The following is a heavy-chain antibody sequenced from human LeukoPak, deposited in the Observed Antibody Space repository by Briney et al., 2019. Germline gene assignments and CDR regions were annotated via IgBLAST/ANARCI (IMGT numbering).Heavy chain of an antibody. V-gene: IGHV1-3*01. D-gene: IGHD6-13*01. CDR1: GYTFTSYA. J-gene: IGHJ6*04. CDR2: INAGNGNT. Sequence: GASVKVSCKASGYTFTSYAMHWVRQAPGQRLEWMGWINAGNGNTKYSQKFQGRVTITRDTSASTAYMELSSLRSEDTAVYYCARGDQGGIAAAGQYYYYGMDVWGKGTTVTVSS. CDR3: ARGDQGGIAAAGQYYYYGMDV.